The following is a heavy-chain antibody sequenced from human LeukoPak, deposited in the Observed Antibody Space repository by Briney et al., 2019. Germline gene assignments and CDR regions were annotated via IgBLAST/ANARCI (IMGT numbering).Heavy chain of an antibody. CDR1: GFTFSNYW. J-gene: IGHJ6*04. CDR3: AELGITMIGGV. Sequence: GGSLRLSCVASGFTFSNYWMIWVRQAPGKGLEWVANIKQDGSEKYYVDSVKDRFTISRDNAKNSLYLQMNSLRAEDTAVYYCAELGITMIGGVRGKGTTVTISS. D-gene: IGHD3-10*02. CDR2: IKQDGSEK. V-gene: IGHV3-7*01.